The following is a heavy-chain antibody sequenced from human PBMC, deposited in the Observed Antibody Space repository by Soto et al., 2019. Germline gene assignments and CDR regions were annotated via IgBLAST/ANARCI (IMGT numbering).Heavy chain of an antibody. Sequence: PGESLKISCKTSAYSFTSYWLGWVRQMPGKGLEWMGVIYPGDSDTKYSPSFQGQVTISADKSISTVYLQWTSLKASDTAMYYCARHAGGYYDILSGDFYFDYWGQGTLVTVSS. CDR3: ARHAGGYYDILSGDFYFDY. D-gene: IGHD3-9*01. CDR2: IYPGDSDT. CDR1: AYSFTSYW. J-gene: IGHJ4*02. V-gene: IGHV5-51*01.